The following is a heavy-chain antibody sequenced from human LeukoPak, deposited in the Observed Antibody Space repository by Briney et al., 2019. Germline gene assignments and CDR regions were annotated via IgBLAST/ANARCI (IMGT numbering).Heavy chain of an antibody. CDR3: AKGDWNSFDF. D-gene: IGHD1-7*01. V-gene: IGHV3-30*18. CDR1: GFTFSSHG. J-gene: IGHJ4*02. CDR2: ISYDGSNK. Sequence: QPGRSLRLSCAASGFTFSSHGMHWVRQAPGKGLEWVAAISYDGSNKFYADSVKGRFTISRDNSKNTLYLQMNSLRAEDTAVYYCAKGDWNSFDFWGQGSLVTVSS.